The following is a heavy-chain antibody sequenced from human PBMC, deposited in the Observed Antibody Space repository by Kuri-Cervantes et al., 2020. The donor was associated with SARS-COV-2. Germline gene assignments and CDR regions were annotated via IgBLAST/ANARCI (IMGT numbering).Heavy chain of an antibody. Sequence: GGSLRLSCAASGFTFSSYSMNWVRQAQGKGMEWDAYISSSSNIYYADSVKGRFIISRDNAKNSLYLQMNSLRDEDTAVYYCARCARLRWYFDYWGQGTRVTVSS. D-gene: IGHD4-23*01. CDR1: GFTFSSYS. CDR2: ISSSSNI. CDR3: ARCARLRWYFDY. V-gene: IGHV3-48*02. J-gene: IGHJ4*02.